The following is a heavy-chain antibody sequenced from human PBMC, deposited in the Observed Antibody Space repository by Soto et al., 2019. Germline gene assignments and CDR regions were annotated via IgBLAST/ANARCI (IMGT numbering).Heavy chain of an antibody. V-gene: IGHV2-5*02. D-gene: IGHD3-22*01. J-gene: IGHJ4*02. CDR3: AHRAYYYYSSVYYSAFAVFDY. CDR1: GFSLSTSGVG. CDR2: ISWDDDK. Sequence: QITLKESGPTLVKPTQTLTLTCTFSGFSLSTSGVGVGWIRQPPGKALEWLALISWDDDKRYSPSLKSRLTITKDTSKKQVVLTITNMDPVDTATYYCAHRAYYYYSSVYYSAFAVFDYWGQGTLVTVSS.